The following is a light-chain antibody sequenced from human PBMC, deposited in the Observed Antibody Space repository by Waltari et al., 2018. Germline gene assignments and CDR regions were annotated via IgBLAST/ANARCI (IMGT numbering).Light chain of an antibody. Sequence: DIVITQSPELLAVSLGEGGNIPLRARQSLFFRFTNYNYLSWYQQKPGQPPRLLFYWASTRESGVPDRVSGSGSGTDFTLTISSLQPEDVAVYYCHQYYTTPMTFGQGTKVEIK. V-gene: IGKV4-1*01. CDR2: WAS. CDR3: HQYYTTPMT. CDR1: QSLFFRFTNYNY. J-gene: IGKJ1*01.